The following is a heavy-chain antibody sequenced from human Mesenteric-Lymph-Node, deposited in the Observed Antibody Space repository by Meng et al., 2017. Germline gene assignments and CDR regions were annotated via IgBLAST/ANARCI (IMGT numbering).Heavy chain of an antibody. V-gene: IGHV4-34*02. CDR1: GGSLSGYY. D-gene: IGHD3-10*01. J-gene: IGHJ4*02. Sequence: QVQLKQWGAEVLKPSETLSLTCAVYGGSLSGYYWSWSRQPPGKGLEWMGEVYHNGVTKYSPSLRSRVVISIDTSKNQFSLNLRSVSAADTAMYYCARGGATPMIIKYWGPGTLVT. CDR3: ARGGATPMIIKY. CDR2: VYHNGVT.